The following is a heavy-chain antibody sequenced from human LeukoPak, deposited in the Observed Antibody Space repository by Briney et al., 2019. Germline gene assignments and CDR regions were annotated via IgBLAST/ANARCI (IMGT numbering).Heavy chain of an antibody. D-gene: IGHD4-17*01. CDR2: IYTSGST. CDR3: ARVERDRLRPSYFDL. V-gene: IGHV4-4*07. J-gene: IGHJ2*01. Sequence: SETLSLTCTVSGGSISSYYWSWIRQPAGKGLEWIGRIYTSGSTNYNPSLKSRVTMSVDTTKNQFSLKLISVTAADTAVYYCARVERDRLRPSYFDLWGRGTLVTVSS. CDR1: GGSISSYY.